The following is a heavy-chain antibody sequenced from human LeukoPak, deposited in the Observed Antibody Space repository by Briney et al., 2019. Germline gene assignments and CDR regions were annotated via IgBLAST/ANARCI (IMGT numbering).Heavy chain of an antibody. Sequence: ASVKVSCKASGYSFTSYGISWVRQAPGQGLEWMGWISAYNGNTNYAQKLQGRVTMTTDTSMSTAYMELRSMRSDDTAVYYCARAVSVVVSAAMYDYWGQGTLVTVSS. J-gene: IGHJ4*02. CDR2: ISAYNGNT. D-gene: IGHD2-2*01. V-gene: IGHV1-18*01. CDR1: GYSFTSYG. CDR3: ARAVSVVVSAAMYDY.